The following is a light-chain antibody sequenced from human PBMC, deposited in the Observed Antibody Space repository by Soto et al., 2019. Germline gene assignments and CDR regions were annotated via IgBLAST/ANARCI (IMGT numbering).Light chain of an antibody. CDR2: EVS. CDR3: AAWDDSLNGYV. Sequence: QSALTQPPSASGSPGQSVTISCSGTSSDTGDYNYVSWYQQHPGKAPKLMIYEVSKRPSGVPDRFSGSKSGNTASLAISGLQSEDEADYYCAAWDDSLNGYVFGTGTKVTVL. CDR1: SSDTGDYNY. J-gene: IGLJ1*01. V-gene: IGLV2-8*01.